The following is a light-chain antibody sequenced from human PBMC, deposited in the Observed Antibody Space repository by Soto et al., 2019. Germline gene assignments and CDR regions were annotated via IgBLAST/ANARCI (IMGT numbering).Light chain of an antibody. CDR3: SSFTSNRIYV. CDR1: HNDIGTYDY. J-gene: IGLJ1*01. Sequence: QSVLTQPTSVSGSPGQSITISCTGNHNDIGTYDYVSWYQQHPGRAPRLLIHGVTTRPSGISDRFSASKSGLTASLTISGLQPADEADYYCSSFTSNRIYVFGPGTKVTVL. V-gene: IGLV2-14*03. CDR2: GVT.